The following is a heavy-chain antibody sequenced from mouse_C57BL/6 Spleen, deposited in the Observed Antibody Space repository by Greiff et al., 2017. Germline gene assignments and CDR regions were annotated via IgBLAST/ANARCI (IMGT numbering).Heavy chain of an antibody. CDR1: GFTFSDYG. CDR3: ARPITTVVASEGFAY. CDR2: ISSGSSTI. D-gene: IGHD1-1*01. J-gene: IGHJ3*01. V-gene: IGHV5-17*01. Sequence: EVKLMESGGGLVKPGGSLKLSCAASGFTFSDYGMHWVRQAPEKGLEWVAYISSGSSTIYYADTVKGRFTISRDNAKNTLFRQMTSLRSEDTAMYYCARPITTVVASEGFAYWGQGTLVTVSA.